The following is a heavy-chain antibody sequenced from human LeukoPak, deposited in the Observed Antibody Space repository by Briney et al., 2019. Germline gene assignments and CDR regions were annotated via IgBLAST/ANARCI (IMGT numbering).Heavy chain of an antibody. CDR2: IIPIFGTA. CDR3: ARDSSSWYYYYYYYMDV. Sequence: SVKVSCEASGGTFSSYAISWVRQAPGQGLEWMGGIIPIFGTANYAQKFQGRVTITADESTSTAYMELSSLRSEDTAVYYCARDSSSWYYYYYYYMDVWGKGTTVTVSS. D-gene: IGHD6-13*01. J-gene: IGHJ6*03. CDR1: GGTFSSYA. V-gene: IGHV1-69*01.